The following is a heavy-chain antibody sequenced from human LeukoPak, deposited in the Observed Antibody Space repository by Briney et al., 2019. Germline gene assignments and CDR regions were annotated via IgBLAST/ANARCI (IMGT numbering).Heavy chain of an antibody. CDR2: IYYSGTT. Sequence: SETLSLTCTVSGGSISSSRYHWGWIRQPPGKGLEWIGSIYYSGTTFYNPSLKTRVTISVDTSKNQFSLNVSSVTAADAAVYSCATTYSYTSGGYDYWGQGTLVTVSS. J-gene: IGHJ4*02. CDR1: GGSISSSRYH. D-gene: IGHD5-18*01. CDR3: ATTYSYTSGGYDY. V-gene: IGHV4-39*01.